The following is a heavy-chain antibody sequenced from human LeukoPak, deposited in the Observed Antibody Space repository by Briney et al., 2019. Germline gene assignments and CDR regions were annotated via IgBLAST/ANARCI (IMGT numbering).Heavy chain of an antibody. Sequence: GGSLRLSCAASGFTFSSNSMTWVRQTPGKGLEWVSGISGSGDSTFYADSVKGRFTISRDSPKNTLYLQMNSVRAEDTAVYFCAKRGVVIRVVLVGFHKEAYYFDSWGQGALVTVSS. CDR2: ISGSGDST. V-gene: IGHV3-23*01. D-gene: IGHD3-10*01. J-gene: IGHJ4*02. CDR1: GFTFSSNS. CDR3: AKRGVVIRVVLVGFHKEAYYFDS.